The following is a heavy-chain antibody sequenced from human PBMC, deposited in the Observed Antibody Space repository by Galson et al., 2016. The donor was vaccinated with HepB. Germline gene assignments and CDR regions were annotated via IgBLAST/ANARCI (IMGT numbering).Heavy chain of an antibody. CDR3: ASEVGVIAAAHFDY. J-gene: IGHJ4*02. D-gene: IGHD6-13*01. CDR1: GFPFSLYN. Sequence: LRLSCAVSGFPFSLYNMNWVRQPPGTGLEWVSSISGSSSYIYYTDSVKGRFTISRDNARNSLFLQMNSLRVEDTAMYFCASEVGVIAAAHFDYWGRGTLVTVSS. V-gene: IGHV3-21*01. CDR2: ISGSSSYI.